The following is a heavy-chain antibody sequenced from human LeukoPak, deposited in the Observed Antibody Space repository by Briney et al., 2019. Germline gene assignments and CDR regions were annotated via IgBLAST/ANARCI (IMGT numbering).Heavy chain of an antibody. J-gene: IGHJ3*02. V-gene: IGHV3-48*04. CDR2: ISSSRSTI. CDR1: GFTFSSYS. Sequence: GGSLRLSCAASGFTFSSYSMNWVRQAPGKGLEWVSYISSSRSTIYYADSVKGRFTISRDNAKNSLYLHMNSLRAEDTAVYYCARDAATDDAFDIWGQGTMVTVSS. CDR3: ARDAATDDAFDI. D-gene: IGHD6-13*01.